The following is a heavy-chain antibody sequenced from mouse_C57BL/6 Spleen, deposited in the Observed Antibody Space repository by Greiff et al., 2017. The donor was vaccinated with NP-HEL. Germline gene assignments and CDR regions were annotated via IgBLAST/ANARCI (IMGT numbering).Heavy chain of an antibody. CDR1: GYSFTGYY. Sequence: VHVKQSGPELVKPGASVKISCKASGYSFTGYYMHWVKQSHGNILDWIGYIYPYNGVSSYNQKFKGKATLTVDKSSSTAYMELRSLTSEDSAVYYCARDFITTVVARAMDYWGQGTSVTVSS. CDR3: ARDFITTVVARAMDY. CDR2: IYPYNGVS. V-gene: IGHV1-31*01. D-gene: IGHD1-1*01. J-gene: IGHJ4*01.